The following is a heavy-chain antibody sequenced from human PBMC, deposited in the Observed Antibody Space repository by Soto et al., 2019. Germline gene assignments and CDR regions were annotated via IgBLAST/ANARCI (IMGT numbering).Heavy chain of an antibody. CDR2: IIPKLGSA. Sequence: SVKVSCKASGGGNLRDYRTTWVRRAPGQGLEWMGGIIPKLGSANYAQKFQGRVTITADESTNSVYMELRSLRSDDSAVYYCAAGYGGYNSGSAHWGQGTPVTVSS. J-gene: IGHJ4*02. CDR3: AAGYGGYNSGSAH. CDR1: GGGNLRDYR. D-gene: IGHD6-25*01. V-gene: IGHV1-69*13.